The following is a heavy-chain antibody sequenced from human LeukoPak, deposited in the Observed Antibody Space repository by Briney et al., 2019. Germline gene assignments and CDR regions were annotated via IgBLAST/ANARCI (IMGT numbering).Heavy chain of an antibody. J-gene: IGHJ4*02. CDR3: ARGRAYCGGDCYSHRLWYFDY. V-gene: IGHV4-39*01. Sequence: PSETLSLTCAVSGGSISSGSYYWAWVRQPPGKRLEWIGSIYFSGSTFYNPSLKSRVTLSIDTSKDQFSLKVNSVTAADTAVYYCARGRAYCGGDCYSHRLWYFDYWGQGTLVTVSS. D-gene: IGHD2-21*02. CDR2: IYFSGST. CDR1: GGSISSGSYY.